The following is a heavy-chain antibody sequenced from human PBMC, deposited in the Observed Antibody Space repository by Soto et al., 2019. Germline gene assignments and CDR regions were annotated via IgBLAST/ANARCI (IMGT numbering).Heavy chain of an antibody. CDR1: GYTFASYA. V-gene: IGHV1-18*01. CDR3: TREGSAPYYYYGMAA. J-gene: IGHJ6*02. D-gene: IGHD3-10*01. CDR2: ISAYNGNT. Sequence: GASVKVSCKASGYTFASYAISWMRQAPGQGLEWMGWISAYNGNTNYAQKLQGRVTMTTDTSTSTAYMELRSLRSDDTAIYYCTREGSAPYYYYGMAAWGQGTTVTV.